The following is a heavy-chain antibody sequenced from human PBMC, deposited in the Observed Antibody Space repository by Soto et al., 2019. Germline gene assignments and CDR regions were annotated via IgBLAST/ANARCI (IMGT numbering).Heavy chain of an antibody. CDR2: IYYSGST. V-gene: IGHV4-59*01. D-gene: IGHD2-8*01. CDR3: ARDQGVPFHS. J-gene: IGHJ5*01. CDR1: GGSFSTYY. Sequence: PSETLSLTCTVSGGSFSTYYWSWIRQPPGKGLEWIGYIYYSGSTNSNPSLKSRVTLSVDTSKNQFSLKLSSVTAADTAVYYCARDQGVPFHSWGPGTLVPVSS.